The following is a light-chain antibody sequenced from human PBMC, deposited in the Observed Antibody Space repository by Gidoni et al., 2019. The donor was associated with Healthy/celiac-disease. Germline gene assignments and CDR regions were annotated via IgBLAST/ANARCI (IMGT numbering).Light chain of an antibody. V-gene: IGLV2-14*01. CDR3: SSYTSSSTLV. Sequence: QSALTQPASVPGSPGQSITISCTGTSRDVGGYNYISWYQQHPGKAPKLMSYEVSNRPSGVSNRFSGSKSGNTASLTISGLQAEDEADYYCSSYTSSSTLVFGGGTKLTVL. CDR1: SRDVGGYNY. J-gene: IGLJ2*01. CDR2: EVS.